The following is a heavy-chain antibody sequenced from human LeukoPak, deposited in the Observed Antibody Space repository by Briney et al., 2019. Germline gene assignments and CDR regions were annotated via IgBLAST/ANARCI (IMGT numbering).Heavy chain of an antibody. J-gene: IGHJ6*02. V-gene: IGHV1-58*02. D-gene: IGHD6-19*01. Sequence: ASVKVSCKASGFTFTSSAMQWVRQARGQRLEWIGWIVVGSGNTNYAQKFQERVTITRDMSTSTAYMELSSLRSEDTAVYYCAAEHHSGGWYGSEGNYYYYGMDVWGQGTTVTVSS. CDR2: IVVGSGNT. CDR3: AAEHHSGGWYGSEGNYYYYGMDV. CDR1: GFTFTSSA.